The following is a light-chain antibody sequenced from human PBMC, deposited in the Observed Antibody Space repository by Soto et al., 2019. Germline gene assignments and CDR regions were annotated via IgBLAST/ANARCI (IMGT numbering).Light chain of an antibody. CDR2: TGS. J-gene: IGKJ4*01. CDR3: QHANSFPLT. V-gene: IGKV1-12*01. CDR1: QGISNW. Sequence: DIQITQSPSSVSASVGDRVSITCRASQGISNWLAWYQQKPGRAPKLLIYTGSSLQSGVPSRFSGTGSGTDFTLTISSLQPEDVATYYCQHANSFPLTFGGGTKVEIK.